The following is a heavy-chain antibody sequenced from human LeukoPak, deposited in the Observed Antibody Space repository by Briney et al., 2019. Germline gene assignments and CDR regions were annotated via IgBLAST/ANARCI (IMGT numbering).Heavy chain of an antibody. D-gene: IGHD6-13*01. CDR2: IYHSGST. J-gene: IGHJ4*02. CDR3: AKDARGIQVGKLDY. CDR1: GGSISSGGYS. V-gene: IGHV4-30-2*01. Sequence: SETLSLTCAVSGGSISSGGYSWSWIRQPPGKGLEWIGYIYHSGSTYYNPSLKSRVTISVDRSKNQFSLKLSSVTAADTAVYYCAKDARGIQVGKLDYWGQGTLVTVSS.